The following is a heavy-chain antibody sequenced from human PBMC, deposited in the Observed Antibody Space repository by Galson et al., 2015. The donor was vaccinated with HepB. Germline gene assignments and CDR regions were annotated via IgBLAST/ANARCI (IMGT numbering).Heavy chain of an antibody. D-gene: IGHD4-17*01. Sequence: SLRLSCAASGFSFNYFPMHWVRQAPGKGLEWVAVISYTGSYTAYAYIGRVRFTISRDNSKNALYLQLNSLRVEDTALYYCVRPRGAGAGDYQNWYFDLWGRGTLVTVSS. J-gene: IGHJ2*01. CDR1: GFSFNYFP. V-gene: IGHV3-30-3*01. CDR3: VRPRGAGAGDYQNWYFDL. CDR2: ISYTGSYT.